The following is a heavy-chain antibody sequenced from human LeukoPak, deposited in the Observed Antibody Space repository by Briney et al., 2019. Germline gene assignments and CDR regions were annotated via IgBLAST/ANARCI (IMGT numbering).Heavy chain of an antibody. J-gene: IGHJ4*02. Sequence: ASVKVSCKASGYTFTGYYMHWVRQAPGQGLEWMGWINPNSGGTNYAQKFQGRVTMTRDTSISTAYMELSRLRSDDTAVYYCARDAKGYCSGGSCYTDRDYWGQGTLVTVSS. CDR3: ARDAKGYCSGGSCYTDRDY. D-gene: IGHD2-15*01. V-gene: IGHV1-2*02. CDR1: GYTFTGYY. CDR2: INPNSGGT.